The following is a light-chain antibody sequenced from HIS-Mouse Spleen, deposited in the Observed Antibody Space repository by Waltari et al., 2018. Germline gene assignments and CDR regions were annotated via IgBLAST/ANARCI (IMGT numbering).Light chain of an antibody. Sequence: SYELTQPPSVSVSPGQTARITCSGDALPQKYAYRYQQKSGQAPVLVISEDSKRPSGIPERFSGSSSGTMATLTISVAQVEDEADYYCYSTDSSGNHRVFGGGTKLTVL. V-gene: IGLV3-10*01. CDR1: ALPQKY. CDR3: YSTDSSGNHRV. CDR2: EDS. J-gene: IGLJ2*01.